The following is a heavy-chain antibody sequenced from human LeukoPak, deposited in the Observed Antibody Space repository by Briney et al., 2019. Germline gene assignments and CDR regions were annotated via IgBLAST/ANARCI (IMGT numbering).Heavy chain of an antibody. Sequence: GGSLRLSCAASGFTFSSYGMSWVRQAPGKGLEWVSSISSSSSYIYYADSVKGRFTISRDNAKNSLYLQMNSLRAEDTAVYYCARDRSQLLLYLYYFDYWGQGTLVTVSS. CDR2: ISSSSSYI. V-gene: IGHV3-21*01. J-gene: IGHJ4*02. CDR1: GFTFSSYG. D-gene: IGHD2-2*02. CDR3: ARDRSQLLLYLYYFDY.